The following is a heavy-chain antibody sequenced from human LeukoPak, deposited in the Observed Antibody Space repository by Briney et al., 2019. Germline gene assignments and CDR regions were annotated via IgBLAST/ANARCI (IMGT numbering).Heavy chain of an antibody. CDR1: GGSISSYY. D-gene: IGHD6-6*01. CDR3: ARDGGIAARSLDY. Sequence: SETLSLTCGVYGGSISSYYWSWIRQPPGKGLEWIGYIYYSGSTNYNPSLKSRVTISVDTSKNQFSLKLSSVTAADTAVYYCARDGGIAARSLDYWGQGTLVTVSS. V-gene: IGHV4-59*01. CDR2: IYYSGST. J-gene: IGHJ4*02.